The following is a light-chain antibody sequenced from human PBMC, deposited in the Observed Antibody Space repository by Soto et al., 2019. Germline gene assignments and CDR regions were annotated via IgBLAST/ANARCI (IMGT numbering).Light chain of an antibody. CDR3: QQRSNWPPWS. J-gene: IGKJ1*01. CDR2: DAS. CDR1: QSVSSY. V-gene: IGKV3-11*01. Sequence: ESVDLRARPIIYLSPGERATLSCRASQSVSSYVAWYQQKPGQAPRLLIYDASNRATGIPARFSGSGSGTDFTLTISSLEPEDFAVYYCQQRSNWPPWSFGQGTKV.